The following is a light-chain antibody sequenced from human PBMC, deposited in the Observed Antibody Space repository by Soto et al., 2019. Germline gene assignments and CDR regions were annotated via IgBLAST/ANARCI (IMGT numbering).Light chain of an antibody. CDR1: QSISSNF. Sequence: EIVLTQSPGTLSLSPGEGATLSCRASQSISSNFLAWYQQKRGQAPRLLIHGASNRATGIPDRFSGSGSGTDFTLTISSLEPGDFALYYCQQHINWPLTFGGGTKV. J-gene: IGKJ4*01. CDR3: QQHINWPLT. V-gene: IGKV3D-20*02. CDR2: GAS.